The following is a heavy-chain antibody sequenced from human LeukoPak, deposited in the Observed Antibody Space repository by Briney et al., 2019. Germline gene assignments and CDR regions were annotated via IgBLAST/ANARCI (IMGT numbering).Heavy chain of an antibody. J-gene: IGHJ4*02. V-gene: IGHV3-7*01. CDR3: AKEIGSSGWYPCFDY. CDR1: GFTFSSYW. CDR2: IKQDGSEK. Sequence: PGGSLRLSCAASGFTFSSYWMSWVRQAPGKGLEWVANIKQDGSEKYYVDSVKGRFTISRDNAKNSLYLQMNSLRAKDTAVYYCAKEIGSSGWYPCFDYWGQGTLVTVSS. D-gene: IGHD6-19*01.